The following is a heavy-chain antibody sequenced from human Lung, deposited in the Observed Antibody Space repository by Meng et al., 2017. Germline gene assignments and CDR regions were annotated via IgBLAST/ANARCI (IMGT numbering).Heavy chain of an antibody. J-gene: IGHJ4*02. CDR3: ARVVGFKHGF. Sequence: ELVGAGGGWGQPGRALGLSCGGCGYTFSGDARVWVLQASGKVLEWVAVKSYDGSYKAYPHPEKGRITISRDKSKHTLYLKMNSLRAEDTVVYKCARVVGFKHGFWGQGTLVTVSS. CDR2: KSYDGSYK. CDR1: GYTFSGDA. D-gene: IGHD5-24*01. V-gene: IGHV3-30*07.